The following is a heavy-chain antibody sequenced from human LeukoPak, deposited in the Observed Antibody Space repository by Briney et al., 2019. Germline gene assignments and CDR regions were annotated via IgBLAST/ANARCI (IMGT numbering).Heavy chain of an antibody. D-gene: IGHD5-18*01. Sequence: SETLSLTCTVSGGSISSGDYYWSWIRQHPGKGLEWIGYIYYSGSTYYNPSLKSRVTISVDTSKNQFSLKLSSVTAADTAVYYCVRASGYSYGYSCDYGAKGTLVTVSS. CDR3: VRASGYSYGYSCDY. V-gene: IGHV4-30-4*01. CDR1: GGSISSGDYY. J-gene: IGHJ4*02. CDR2: IYYSGST.